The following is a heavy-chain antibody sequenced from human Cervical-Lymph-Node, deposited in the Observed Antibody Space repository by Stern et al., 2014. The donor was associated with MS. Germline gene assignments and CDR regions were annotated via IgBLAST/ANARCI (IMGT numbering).Heavy chain of an antibody. V-gene: IGHV3-74*02. CDR3: ARGGLRIFDY. D-gene: IGHD1-14*01. CDR1: GFTFSSYW. J-gene: IGHJ4*02. CDR2: INSDGSSK. Sequence: EVQLVESGGGLVQPGGSLRLSCAASGFTFSSYWMHWVRQAQGKAMAWVSRINSDGSSKTYADSVKGRFTISRDTDKHTLYLQMNSLRAEDTAVYYCARGGLRIFDYWGQGTLVTVSS.